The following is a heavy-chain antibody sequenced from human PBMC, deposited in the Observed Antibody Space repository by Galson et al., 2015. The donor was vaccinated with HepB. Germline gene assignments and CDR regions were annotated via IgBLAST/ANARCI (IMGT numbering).Heavy chain of an antibody. CDR2: ISSSHNTI. CDR3: ARAGSTSEFPEAYFDN. V-gene: IGHV3-11*01. J-gene: IGHJ4*02. CDR1: GLTISDYY. D-gene: IGHD5-24*01. Sequence: SLRLSCADLGLTISDYYMSWIRQAPGKGLEWVSSISSSHNTIYYADSVKGRFTISRDNAKNSLHLQMNSLRAEDTAVYYCARAGSTSEFPEAYFDNWGQGTLVTVSS.